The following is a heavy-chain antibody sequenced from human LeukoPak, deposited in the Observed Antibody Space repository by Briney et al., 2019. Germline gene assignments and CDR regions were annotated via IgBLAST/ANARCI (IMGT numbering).Heavy chain of an antibody. V-gene: IGHV1-69*05. J-gene: IGHJ3*02. D-gene: IGHD2-21*01. CDR1: GGTFSSYA. CDR2: TIPIFGTA. Sequence: ASVKVSCKASGGTFSSYAISWVRQAPGQGLEWMGGTIPIFGTANYAQKFQGRVTITTDESTSTAYMELSSLRSEDTAVYYCARSGKCCGGDCYSCDAFDIWGQGTMVTVSS. CDR3: ARSGKCCGGDCYSCDAFDI.